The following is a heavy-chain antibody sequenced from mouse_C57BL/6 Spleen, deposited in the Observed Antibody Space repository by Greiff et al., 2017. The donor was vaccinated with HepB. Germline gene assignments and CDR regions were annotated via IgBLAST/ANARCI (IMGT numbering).Heavy chain of an antibody. V-gene: IGHV5-4*03. CDR2: ISDGGSYN. Sequence: EVMLVESGGGLVKPGGSLKLSCAASGFTFSSYAMSWVRQTPEKRLEWVATISDGGSYNYYPDNVKGRFTISRDNAKNNLYLQMSHLKSEDTAMYYCARGHITTVVAKYFDVWGTGTTVTVSS. CDR3: ARGHITTVVAKYFDV. J-gene: IGHJ1*03. CDR1: GFTFSSYA. D-gene: IGHD1-1*01.